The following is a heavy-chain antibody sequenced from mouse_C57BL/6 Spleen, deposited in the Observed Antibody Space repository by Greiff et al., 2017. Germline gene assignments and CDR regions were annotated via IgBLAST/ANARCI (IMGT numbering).Heavy chain of an antibody. Sequence: VKLQESDAELVKPGASVKISCKVSGYTFTDHTIHWMKQRPEQGLAWIGYIYPRDGSTKYNEKFKGKATLTADKSSSTAYMQLNSLTSEDSAVYFCARRDYGSSFSDYWGQGTTLTVSS. D-gene: IGHD1-1*01. CDR2: IYPRDGST. CDR3: ARRDYGSSFSDY. CDR1: GYTFTDHT. V-gene: IGHV1-78*01. J-gene: IGHJ2*01.